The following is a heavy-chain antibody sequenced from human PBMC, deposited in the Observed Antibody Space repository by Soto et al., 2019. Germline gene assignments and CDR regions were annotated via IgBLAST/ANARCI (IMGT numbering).Heavy chain of an antibody. CDR3: AKDDFTIFGVVSDWFDP. V-gene: IGHV3-23*01. Sequence: EVQLLESGGGLVQPGGSLRLSCAASGFTFSSYAMSWVRQAPGKGLEWVSAISGSGGGTYYADSVKGRFTISRDNSKNTLYLQMNSLRAEDTAVYYCAKDDFTIFGVVSDWFDPWGQGTLFTVSS. CDR1: GFTFSSYA. D-gene: IGHD3-3*01. CDR2: ISGSGGGT. J-gene: IGHJ5*02.